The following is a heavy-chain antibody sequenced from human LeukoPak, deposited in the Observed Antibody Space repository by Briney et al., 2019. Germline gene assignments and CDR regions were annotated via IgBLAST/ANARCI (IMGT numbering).Heavy chain of an antibody. CDR2: VSNDGTDK. D-gene: IGHD3-22*01. Sequence: GRSLRLSCAASGFTFNSYAMHWVRQAPGKGLEWVAVVSNDGTDKYYADSVKGRFTISRDNSKNTLYLQMNSLRAEDTAVYYCARGYYYDNNGYFTAASDAFDTWGQGTMVTVSS. CDR3: ARGYYYDNNGYFTAASDAFDT. J-gene: IGHJ3*02. V-gene: IGHV3-30-3*01. CDR1: GFTFNSYA.